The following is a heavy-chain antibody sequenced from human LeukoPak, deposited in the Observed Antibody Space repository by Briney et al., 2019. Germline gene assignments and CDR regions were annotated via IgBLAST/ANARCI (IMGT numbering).Heavy chain of an antibody. CDR2: IVPIFGTA. V-gene: IGHV1-69*05. J-gene: IGHJ4*02. Sequence: ASVKVSCKASGGTFSSYAISWVRQAPGQRLEWIGGIVPIFGTANYAQKFQGRVTITTDESTSTAYMELSSLRSEDTAVYYCARDPPKKYYDFWSGYLGTENWGQGTLVTVSS. CDR1: GGTFSSYA. CDR3: ARDPPKKYYDFWSGYLGTEN. D-gene: IGHD3-3*01.